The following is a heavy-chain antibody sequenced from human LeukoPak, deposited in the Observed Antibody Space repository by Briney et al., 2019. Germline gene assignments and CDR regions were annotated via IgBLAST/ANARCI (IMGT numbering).Heavy chain of an antibody. Sequence: ASVKVSCKASGYTFTTYGISWVRQARGQGLEWMGWISAYNGNTNYAQKLQGRVTMTTDTSTKTAYMELRSLRSDDTAVYYCASGYCSGGSCYGLLDYWGQGTLVIVSS. CDR2: ISAYNGNT. CDR1: GYTFTTYG. D-gene: IGHD2-15*01. V-gene: IGHV1-18*01. CDR3: ASGYCSGGSCYGLLDY. J-gene: IGHJ4*02.